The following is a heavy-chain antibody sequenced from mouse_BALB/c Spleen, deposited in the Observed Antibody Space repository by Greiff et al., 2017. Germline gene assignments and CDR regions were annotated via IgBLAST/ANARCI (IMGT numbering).Heavy chain of an antibody. CDR3: NAFYSRFDRFAY. CDR2: IDPENGDT. J-gene: IGHJ3*01. Sequence: VQLQQSGAELVRSGASVNLSCTASAFNIKDYYMHWVKQRPEQGLEWIGWIDPENGDTEYAPKFQGKATMTADTSSNTAYLQLSSLTSEDTAVYYCNAFYSRFDRFAYWGQGTLVTVSA. V-gene: IGHV14-4*02. CDR1: AFNIKDYY. D-gene: IGHD2-14*01.